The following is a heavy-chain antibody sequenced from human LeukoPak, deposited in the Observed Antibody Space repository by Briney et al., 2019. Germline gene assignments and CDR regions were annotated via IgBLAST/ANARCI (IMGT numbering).Heavy chain of an antibody. V-gene: IGHV7-4-1*02. Sequence: GASVKVSCKASGYTFTSYAMNWVRQAPGQGLEWMGWINTNTGNPTHAQGFTGRFVFSLDTSVSTAYLQISSLKAEDTAVYYCARLTTVTTYPYYFDYWGQGTLVTVSS. D-gene: IGHD4-17*01. J-gene: IGHJ4*02. CDR1: GYTFTSYA. CDR3: ARLTTVTTYPYYFDY. CDR2: INTNTGNP.